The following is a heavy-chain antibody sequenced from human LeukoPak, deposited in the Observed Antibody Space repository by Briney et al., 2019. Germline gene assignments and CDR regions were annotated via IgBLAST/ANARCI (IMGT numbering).Heavy chain of an antibody. CDR2: IYYSGST. D-gene: IGHD2-2*01. V-gene: IGHV4-31*03. Sequence: PSQTLSLTCTVSGGSISSGGYYWSWIRQHPGKGLEWIGYIYYSGSTYYNPSLKSRVTISVDTSKNQFSLKLSSVTAADTAVYYCARGGEGYCSSTSCYAFDCWGQGTLVTVSS. CDR1: GGSISSGGYY. J-gene: IGHJ4*02. CDR3: ARGGEGYCSSTSCYAFDC.